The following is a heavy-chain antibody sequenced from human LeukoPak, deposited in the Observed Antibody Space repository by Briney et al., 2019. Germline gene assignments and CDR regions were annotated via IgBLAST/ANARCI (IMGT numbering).Heavy chain of an antibody. CDR1: RFTFSSYG. CDR2: IWYDGSNK. CDR3: ARANSGSYYSSGMDV. J-gene: IGHJ6*02. V-gene: IGHV3-33*01. D-gene: IGHD1-26*01. Sequence: GGSLRLSCAASRFTFSSYGMHWVRQAPGKGLEWVAVIWYDGSNKYYADSVKGRFTISRDNSKNTLYLQMNSLRAEDTAVYYCARANSGSYYSSGMDVWGQGTTVTVSS.